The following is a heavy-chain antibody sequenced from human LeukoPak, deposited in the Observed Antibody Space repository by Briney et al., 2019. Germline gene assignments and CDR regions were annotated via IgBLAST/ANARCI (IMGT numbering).Heavy chain of an antibody. Sequence: GGSLRLSCAASGFTFSSYIMNWVRQAPGKGLEWVSSISSSSSYIYYADSVKGRFTISRDNAKNSLYLQMNSLRAEDTAVYYCARCQRGGYGLGAADYWGQGTLVTVSS. CDR3: ARCQRGGYGLGAADY. CDR2: ISSSSSYI. CDR1: GFTFSSYI. V-gene: IGHV3-21*01. J-gene: IGHJ4*02. D-gene: IGHD5-18*01.